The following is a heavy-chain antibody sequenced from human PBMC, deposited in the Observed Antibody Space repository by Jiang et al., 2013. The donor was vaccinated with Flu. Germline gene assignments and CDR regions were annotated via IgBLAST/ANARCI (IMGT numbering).Heavy chain of an antibody. CDR2: INHSGST. J-gene: IGHJ6*04. D-gene: IGHD3-3*01. V-gene: IGHV4-34*01. Sequence: LKPSETLSLTCAVYGGSFSGYYWSWIRQPPGKGLEWIGEINHSGSTNYNPSLKSRVTISVDTSKNQFSLKLSSVTAADTAVYYCARVRVSGYPYYYYYGMDVWGKGTTVTVSS. CDR3: ARVRVSGYPYYYYYGMDV. CDR1: GGSFSGYY.